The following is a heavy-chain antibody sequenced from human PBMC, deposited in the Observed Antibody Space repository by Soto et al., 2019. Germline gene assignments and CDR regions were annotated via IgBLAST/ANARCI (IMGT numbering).Heavy chain of an antibody. D-gene: IGHD2-8*01. CDR3: AADATAWQQMVPSDY. CDR2: IAVGSGYT. Sequence: SLHVSCQAYGFNLTSSAFQWVRQARVQRLEWIGWIAVGSGYTNYAQRFQDRVTLTRDMSTATTYMELSRLTSEDTAIYYCAADATAWQQMVPSDYWGQGTLVTVSS. J-gene: IGHJ4*02. CDR1: GFNLTSSA. V-gene: IGHV1-58*01.